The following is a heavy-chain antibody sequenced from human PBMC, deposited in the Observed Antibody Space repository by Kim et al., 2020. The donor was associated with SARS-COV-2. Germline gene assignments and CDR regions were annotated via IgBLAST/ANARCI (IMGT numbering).Heavy chain of an antibody. V-gene: IGHV6-1*01. J-gene: IGHJ6*02. D-gene: IGHD2-21*01. CDR1: GDSVSSNSAA. CDR2: TYYRSKWYN. CDR3: ARDGAYCGGDCYPNYYYYYGMDV. Sequence: SQTLSLTCAISGDSVSSNSAAWNWIRQSPSRGLEWLGRTYYRSKWYNDYAVSVKSRITINPDTSKNQFSLQLNSVTPEDTAVYYCARDGAYCGGDCYPNYYYYYGMDVWGQGTTVTVSS.